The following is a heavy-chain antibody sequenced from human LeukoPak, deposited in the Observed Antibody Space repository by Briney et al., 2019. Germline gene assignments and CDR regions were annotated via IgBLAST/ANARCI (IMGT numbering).Heavy chain of an antibody. V-gene: IGHV3-30*18. CDR1: GFTFSSYG. CDR3: AKDRHTGGLDY. CDR2: ISYDGSNK. J-gene: IGHJ4*02. D-gene: IGHD3-16*01. Sequence: PGGSLRLSCAASGFTFSSYGMHWVRQAPGKGLEWVAVISYDGSNKYYADSVKGRFTISRDNSKNTLYLQMNSLRAEDTAGYYCAKDRHTGGLDYWGQGTLVTVSS.